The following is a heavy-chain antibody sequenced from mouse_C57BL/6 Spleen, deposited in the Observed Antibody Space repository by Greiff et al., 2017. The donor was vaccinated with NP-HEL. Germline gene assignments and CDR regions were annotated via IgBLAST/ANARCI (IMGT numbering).Heavy chain of an antibody. J-gene: IGHJ4*01. V-gene: IGHV1-55*01. CDR2: IYPGSGST. CDR3: ARLEEDYVYAMDY. CDR1: GYTFTSYW. D-gene: IGHD1-1*01. Sequence: QVQLQQPGAELVKPGASVKMSCKASGYTFTSYWITWVKQRPGQGLEWIGDIYPGSGSTNYNEKFKSKATLTVDTSSSTAYMQLSSLTSEDSAVYYCARLEEDYVYAMDYWGQGTSVTVSS.